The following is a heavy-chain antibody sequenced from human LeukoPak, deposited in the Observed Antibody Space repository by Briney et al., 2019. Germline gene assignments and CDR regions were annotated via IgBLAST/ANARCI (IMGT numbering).Heavy chain of an antibody. D-gene: IGHD1-26*01. V-gene: IGHV1-69*01. Sequence: ASVKVSCKASGGTFSSYAISWVRQAPGQGLEWMGGIIPIFGTANYAQKFQGRVTITADESTSTAYMELSSLRSDDTAVYYCARDHKGGIDYWGQGTLVTVSS. CDR1: GGTFSSYA. J-gene: IGHJ4*02. CDR3: ARDHKGGIDY. CDR2: IIPIFGTA.